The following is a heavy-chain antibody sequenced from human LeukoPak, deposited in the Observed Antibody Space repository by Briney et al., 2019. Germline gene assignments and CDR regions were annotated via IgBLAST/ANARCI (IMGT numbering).Heavy chain of an antibody. J-gene: IGHJ3*02. Sequence: GGSLRLSCAASGFTFSSYAMSRVRQAPGKGLEWVSTISGSGGNTYYADSVKGRFTISRDNSKNTLYLQMNSLRAEDTAVYYCAKERDRDFVGGAFDIWGQGTMVTVSS. CDR2: ISGSGGNT. V-gene: IGHV3-23*01. CDR1: GFTFSSYA. CDR3: AKERDRDFVGGAFDI. D-gene: IGHD3-16*01.